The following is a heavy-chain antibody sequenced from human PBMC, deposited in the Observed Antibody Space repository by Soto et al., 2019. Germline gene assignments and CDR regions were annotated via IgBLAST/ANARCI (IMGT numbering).Heavy chain of an antibody. J-gene: IGHJ6*03. V-gene: IGHV4-34*01. Sequence: SETLSLTCAVYGGSFSGYYWSWIRQPPGKGLEWIGEINHSGSTNYNPSLKSRVTISVDTSKNQFSLKLSSVTAADTAVYYCARLRFLEWLLQPYYYYMDVWGKGTTVTVSS. CDR1: GGSFSGYY. CDR2: INHSGST. CDR3: ARLRFLEWLLQPYYYYMDV. D-gene: IGHD3-3*01.